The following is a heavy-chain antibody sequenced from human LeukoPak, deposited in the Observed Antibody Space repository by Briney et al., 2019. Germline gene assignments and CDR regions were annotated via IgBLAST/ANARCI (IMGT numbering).Heavy chain of an antibody. D-gene: IGHD5-18*01. CDR2: IYYSGST. CDR1: GGSISSYY. V-gene: IGHV4-59*08. J-gene: IGHJ4*02. Sequence: KPSETLSLTCTVSGGSISSYYLTWIRQPPGKGLEWIGYIYYSGSTNYNPSLKSRITISIDTSKNQFSLKLSSVTAADTAVYYCARGKDTAIRYYFDYWGRGTLVTVSS. CDR3: ARGKDTAIRYYFDY.